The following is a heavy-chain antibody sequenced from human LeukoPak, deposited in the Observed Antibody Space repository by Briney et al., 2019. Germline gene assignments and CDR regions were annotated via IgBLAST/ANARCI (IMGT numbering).Heavy chain of an antibody. CDR2: ISYDGSNK. Sequence: PGGSLRLSCAASGFTFSSYAMHWVRQAPGKGLEWVAVISYDGSNKYYADSVKGRFTISRDNSKNTLYLQMNGLRAEDTAVYYCEKIAAAGSYWGQGTLVTVSS. J-gene: IGHJ4*02. CDR1: GFTFSSYA. CDR3: EKIAAAGSY. D-gene: IGHD6-13*01. V-gene: IGHV3-30-3*02.